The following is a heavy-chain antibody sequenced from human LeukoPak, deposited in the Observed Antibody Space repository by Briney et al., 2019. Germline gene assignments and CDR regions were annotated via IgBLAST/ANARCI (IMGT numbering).Heavy chain of an antibody. CDR1: GGTFSSYA. D-gene: IGHD1-7*01. V-gene: IGHV1-69*04. J-gene: IGHJ5*02. CDR2: IIPILGIA. CDR3: ARGVELGQNWFDP. Sequence: ASVKVSCKASGGTFSSYAISWVRQAPGQGLEWMGRIIPILGIANYAQKFQGRVTITADKSTSTAYMELSSLRSEDTAVYYCARGVELGQNWFDPWGQGTLVTVSS.